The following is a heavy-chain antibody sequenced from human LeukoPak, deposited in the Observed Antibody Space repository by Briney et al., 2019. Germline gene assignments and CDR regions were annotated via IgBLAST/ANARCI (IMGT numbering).Heavy chain of an antibody. CDR1: GYTFTDYY. V-gene: IGHV1-69-2*01. D-gene: IGHD5-18*01. CDR2: VDPENGET. CDR3: ATRGYSYGYNY. Sequence: ASVKVSCKVSGYTFTDYYMHWVQQAPGKGLEWMGLVDPENGETIYAEKFQGRVTMTADTSTDTAYMELSSLRSEDTAVYYCATRGYSYGYNYWGQGTLVTVSS. J-gene: IGHJ4*02.